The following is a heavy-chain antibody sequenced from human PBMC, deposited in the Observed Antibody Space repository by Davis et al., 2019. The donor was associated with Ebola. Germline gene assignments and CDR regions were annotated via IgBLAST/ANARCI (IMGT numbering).Heavy chain of an antibody. Sequence: ASVKVSCKASGYTFTSYYMHWVRQAPGQALEWMGWITPFNGNTNYAQKFQGRVTITADKSTSTAYMELSSLRSEDTAVYYCARDTKAAHAPWGQGTLVTVSS. D-gene: IGHD6-6*01. CDR1: GYTFTSYY. V-gene: IGHV1/OR15-2*02. J-gene: IGHJ5*02. CDR3: ARDTKAAHAP. CDR2: ITPFNGNT.